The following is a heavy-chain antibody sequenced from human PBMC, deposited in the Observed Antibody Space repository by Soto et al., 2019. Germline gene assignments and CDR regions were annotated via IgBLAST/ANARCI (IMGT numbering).Heavy chain of an antibody. CDR1: GGSVSGVDYF. CDR3: ARTYYYGSGSLYYFDY. J-gene: IGHJ4*02. Sequence: SETLSLTCTVSGGSVSGVDYFWSWIRQPPGKGLEWIGYIYYSGSTNYNPSLKSRVTISVDTSKNQFSLKLSSVTAADTAVYYCARTYYYGSGSLYYFDYWGQGTLVTVSS. CDR2: IYYSGST. V-gene: IGHV4-61*08. D-gene: IGHD3-10*01.